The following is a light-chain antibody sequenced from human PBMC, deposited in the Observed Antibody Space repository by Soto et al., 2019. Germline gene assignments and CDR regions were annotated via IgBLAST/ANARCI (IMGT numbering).Light chain of an antibody. CDR3: QKYNSAPLT. J-gene: IGKJ4*01. V-gene: IGKV1-5*03. CDR2: KAS. Sequence: DIQMTQSPSTLSASVGDRVTITCRASQSISVWLAWYQQKAGKAPNLLIYKASRLESGVPSRFSGSGSETEFTLTISSLQPEDVATYYCQKYNSAPLTFGGGTKVDIK. CDR1: QSISVW.